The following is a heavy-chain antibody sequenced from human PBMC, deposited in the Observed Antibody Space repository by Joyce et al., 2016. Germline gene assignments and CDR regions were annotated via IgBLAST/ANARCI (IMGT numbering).Heavy chain of an antibody. V-gene: IGHV3-7*05. D-gene: IGHD6-19*01. Sequence: EVQLVESGGGLVQPGGSLRLSCTVSGFTFSTYYMAWVRQAPGKGLEWVGNIRDDGSAAFYADSVKVRFTISRDNAKKSLYLQMNSLRTDDTAVYYCARWDHSNDWYLTYWGQGTLVTVSS. CDR3: ARWDHSNDWYLTY. CDR1: GFTFSTYY. CDR2: IRDDGSAA. J-gene: IGHJ4*02.